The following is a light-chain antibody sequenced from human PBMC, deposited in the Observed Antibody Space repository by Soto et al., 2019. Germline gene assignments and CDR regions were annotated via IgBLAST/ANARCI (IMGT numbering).Light chain of an antibody. CDR1: QSVSSS. Sequence: EIVVTQSPATLSVSPGERVTLSCRPSQSVSSSLAWYQQRPGQAPRLLIYDTSTRAAGISARFSGSGSGTEFTLTISSLQSEDFAVYYCQQYIDWPPGTFGQGTAVEIK. V-gene: IGKV3-15*01. CDR3: QQYIDWPPGT. CDR2: DTS. J-gene: IGKJ1*01.